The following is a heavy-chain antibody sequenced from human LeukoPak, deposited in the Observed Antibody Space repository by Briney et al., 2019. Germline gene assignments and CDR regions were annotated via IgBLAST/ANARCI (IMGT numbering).Heavy chain of an antibody. CDR2: ITTSDGNT. V-gene: IGHV3-23*01. J-gene: IGHJ4*02. CDR1: GFTFSSYT. D-gene: IGHD7-27*01. CDR3: AKDGGLWVSAHWGDS. Sequence: PGGSLRLSCAASGFTFSSYTMSWVRQAPGEGLEWVSTITTSDGNTYYADSVKGRFTVFRDNSKNTLFLQMNSLRAEDTAVYYCAKDGGLWVSAHWGDSWGRGTLVTVSS.